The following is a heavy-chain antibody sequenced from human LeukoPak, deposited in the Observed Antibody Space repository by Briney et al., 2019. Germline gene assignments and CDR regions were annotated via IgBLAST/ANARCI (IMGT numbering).Heavy chain of an antibody. CDR2: INPNSGGT. CDR3: ARRPYYCSSTSCYTWSYYDFWSGYRNRDAIDI. CDR1: GYTFTGYY. V-gene: IGHV1-2*02. D-gene: IGHD2-2*02. J-gene: IGHJ3*02. Sequence: ASVKVSCKASGYTFTGYYMHWVRQAPGQGLEWMGWINPNSGGTNYAQKFQGRVTMTRDTSISTAYMELSRLRSDDTAVYYCARRPYYCSSTSCYTWSYYDFWSGYRNRDAIDIWGQGTMVTVSS.